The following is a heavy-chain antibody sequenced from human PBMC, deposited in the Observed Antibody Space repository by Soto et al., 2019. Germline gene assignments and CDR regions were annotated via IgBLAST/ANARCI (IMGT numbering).Heavy chain of an antibody. CDR1: GFTVSSNY. CDR3: ASPIRRIVAAKRY. J-gene: IGHJ4*02. Sequence: EVQLVESGGGLIQPGGSLRLSCAASGFTVSSNYMSLVRQAPGKGLEWVSVIYSGGSTYYADSVKGRFTISRDNSKNTLYLQMNSLRAEDTAVYYCASPIRRIVAAKRYWGQGTLVTVSS. V-gene: IGHV3-53*01. CDR2: IYSGGST. D-gene: IGHD5-12*01.